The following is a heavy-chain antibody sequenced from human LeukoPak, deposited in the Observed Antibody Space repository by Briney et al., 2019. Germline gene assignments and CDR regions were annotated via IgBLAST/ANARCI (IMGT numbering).Heavy chain of an antibody. V-gene: IGHV1-8*03. CDR1: GYTFTSYD. D-gene: IGHD2-21*02. CDR2: MNPNSGNT. Sequence: ASVKVSCKASGYTFTSYDINWVRQATGQGLEWMGWMNPNSGNTGYAQKFQGRVTITRNTSISTAYMELSSLRSEDTAVYYCARDGILVVTAKRDYWGQGTLVTVSS. CDR3: ARDGILVVTAKRDY. J-gene: IGHJ4*02.